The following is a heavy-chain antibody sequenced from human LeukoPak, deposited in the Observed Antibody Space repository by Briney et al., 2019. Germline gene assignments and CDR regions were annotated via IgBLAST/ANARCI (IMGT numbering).Heavy chain of an antibody. D-gene: IGHD2-2*01. Sequence: QPGGSLRLSCTASGFTFGDYAMSWFRQAPGKGLEWVGFIRSKAYGGTTEYAASVKGRFTISRDDSKSIAYLQMNSLKTEDTAVYYCTRGYCSSTSCSPFDYWGQGTLVTVSS. J-gene: IGHJ4*02. CDR2: IRSKAYGGTT. CDR1: GFTFGDYA. V-gene: IGHV3-49*03. CDR3: TRGYCSSTSCSPFDY.